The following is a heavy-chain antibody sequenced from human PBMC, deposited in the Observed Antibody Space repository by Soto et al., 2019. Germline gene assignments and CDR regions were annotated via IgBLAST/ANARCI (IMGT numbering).Heavy chain of an antibody. Sequence: GGSLRLSCAASGFTFSSYSMNWVRQAPGKGLEWVSYISSSSSTIYYADSVKGRFTISSDNAKNSLYLQMNSLRDEDTAVYYCARDSGDWGPGYFGYWGQGALVTVSS. CDR2: ISSSSSTI. CDR3: ARDSGDWGPGYFGY. D-gene: IGHD3-16*01. J-gene: IGHJ4*02. V-gene: IGHV3-48*02. CDR1: GFTFSSYS.